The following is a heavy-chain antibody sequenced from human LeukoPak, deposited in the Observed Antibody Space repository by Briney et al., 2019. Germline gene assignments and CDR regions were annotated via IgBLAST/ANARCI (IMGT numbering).Heavy chain of an antibody. Sequence: LSGGSLRLSCPASEFIVSSNYMSWVRQAPGKGLEWVSVIYSGGSTYYADSVKGRFTISRDNSKNTLYLQMNSLRAEDTAVYYCARDSHSGSYYRLDYWGQGTLVTVSS. D-gene: IGHD1-26*01. V-gene: IGHV3-53*01. CDR2: IYSGGST. J-gene: IGHJ4*02. CDR1: EFIVSSNY. CDR3: ARDSHSGSYYRLDY.